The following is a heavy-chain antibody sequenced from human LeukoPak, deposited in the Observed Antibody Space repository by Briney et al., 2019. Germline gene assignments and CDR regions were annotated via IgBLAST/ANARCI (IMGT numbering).Heavy chain of an antibody. CDR1: GYTFTGSY. J-gene: IGHJ4*02. CDR2: INPNSGGT. D-gene: IGHD6-19*01. Sequence: GASVKVSCKASGYTFTGSYVHWVRQAPGQGLEWMGWINPNSGGTNYAQKFQGRVTMTRDTSISTAYMELSRLRSDDAAVYYCARGSGWYYFAYWGQGTLVTVSS. V-gene: IGHV1-2*02. CDR3: ARGSGWYYFAY.